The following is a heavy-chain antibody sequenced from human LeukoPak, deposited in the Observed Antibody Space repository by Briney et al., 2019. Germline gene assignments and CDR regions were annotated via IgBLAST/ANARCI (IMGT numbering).Heavy chain of an antibody. D-gene: IGHD3-10*01. J-gene: IGHJ5*02. V-gene: IGHV4-38-2*02. Sequence: SETLSLTCTVSGYSIRSGYYWGWIRQPPGKGLEWIGSMYQSGSTFYNPSLRSRVTISIDTSKNRFSLKLSSVTAADTAIYYCARVPGPNWFDPWGQGTLVTVSS. CDR1: GYSIRSGYY. CDR3: ARVPGPNWFDP. CDR2: MYQSGST.